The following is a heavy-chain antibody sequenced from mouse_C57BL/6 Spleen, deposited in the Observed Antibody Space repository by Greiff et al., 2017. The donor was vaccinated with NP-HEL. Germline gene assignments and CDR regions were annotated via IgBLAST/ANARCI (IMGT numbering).Heavy chain of an antibody. Sequence: EVKLQQSGPELVKPGASVKIPCKASGYTFTDYNMDWVKQSPGKSLEWIGDINPNNGGTIYNKKFKGKAKLTVDKSSRTAYMELRSLTSEDTAVYYCARPFYYGSSYGYFDVWGTGTTVTVSS. J-gene: IGHJ1*03. CDR1: GYTFTDYN. V-gene: IGHV1-18*01. CDR3: ARPFYYGSSYGYFDV. D-gene: IGHD1-1*01. CDR2: INPNNGGT.